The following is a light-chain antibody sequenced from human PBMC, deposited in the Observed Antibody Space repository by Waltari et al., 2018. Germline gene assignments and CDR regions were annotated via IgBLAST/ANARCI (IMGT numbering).Light chain of an antibody. CDR2: KDS. J-gene: IGLJ2*01. CDR1: PLQHKY. V-gene: IGLV3-25*03. CDR3: QSTDSSDSLFL. Sequence: SHYLTQPPPASVSPGHTARISRSRDPLQHKYVSWYQQRPGQAPVMLIYKDSVRPSEIPERFSASSSGTTATLTITGVQAEDEADYYCQSTDSSDSLFLFGGGTKLTFV.